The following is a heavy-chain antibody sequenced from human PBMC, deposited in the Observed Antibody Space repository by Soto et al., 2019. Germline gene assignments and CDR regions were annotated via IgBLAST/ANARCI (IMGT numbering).Heavy chain of an antibody. D-gene: IGHD6-6*01. Sequence: EVQLVESGGGLVKPGGSLRLSCAASGFTFSSYSMNWVRQAPGKGLEWVSSISSSSSYIYYADSVKGRFTISRDNAKNSLYLQMNSLRAEDTAVYYCARDSHQYSRYYYYYGMDVWGQGTTVTVSS. CDR3: ARDSHQYSRYYYYYGMDV. CDR1: GFTFSSYS. J-gene: IGHJ6*02. CDR2: ISSSSSYI. V-gene: IGHV3-21*01.